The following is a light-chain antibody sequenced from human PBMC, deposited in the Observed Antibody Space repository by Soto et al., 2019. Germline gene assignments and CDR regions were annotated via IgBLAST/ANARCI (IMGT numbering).Light chain of an antibody. Sequence: QSVLTQPASVSGSPGQSITVSCTGTSSDVGGYNYVSWYQQHPGKAPKLMLYDVSNRPSGVSNRFSGSKSGNTASLTISGLQAEDEADYYCSSYTSSSTPLFGGGTKLTVL. CDR3: SSYTSSSTPL. CDR1: SSDVGGYNY. CDR2: DVS. J-gene: IGLJ2*01. V-gene: IGLV2-14*01.